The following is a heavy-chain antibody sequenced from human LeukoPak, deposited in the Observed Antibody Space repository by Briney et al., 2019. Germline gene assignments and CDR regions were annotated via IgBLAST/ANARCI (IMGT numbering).Heavy chain of an antibody. CDR2: ISYSGST. D-gene: IGHD1-26*01. V-gene: IGHV4-59*01. CDR3: ARAPHHSGSLDY. J-gene: IGHJ4*02. CDR1: GGFISEYF. Sequence: ETLSLTCTVSGGFISEYFWTWIRQPPGKGLEWIGYISYSGSTNYNPSLKSRVTISVDTSKNQFSLKLSSVTAADTAVYYCARAPHHSGSLDYWGQGTLVTVSS.